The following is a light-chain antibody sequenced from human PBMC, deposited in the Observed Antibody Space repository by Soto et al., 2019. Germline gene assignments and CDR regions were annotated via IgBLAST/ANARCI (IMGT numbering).Light chain of an antibody. CDR1: QTVSRRY. CDR2: DVS. CDR3: QYQGS. Sequence: IVLTQSPDTLSLSPGQRATLSCRASQTVSRRYLAWYQQKPGQAPLLLTYDVSERASDIPDRFSGSGSGTDFSLTINRLVPEDVAVYYCQYQGSFGGGTKVEIK. V-gene: IGKV3-20*01. J-gene: IGKJ4*01.